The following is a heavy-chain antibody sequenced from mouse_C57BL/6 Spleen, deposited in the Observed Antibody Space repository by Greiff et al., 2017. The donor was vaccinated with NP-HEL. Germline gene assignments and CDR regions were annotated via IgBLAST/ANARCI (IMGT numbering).Heavy chain of an antibody. D-gene: IGHD2-1*01. Sequence: QVQLQQPGAELVRPGSSVKLSCKASGYTFTSYWMDWVKQRPGQGLEWIGNIYPSDSETHYNQKFKDKATLTVDKSSSTAYMQLSSLTSEDSAVYYCARGIGNWGFAYWGQGTLVTVSA. CDR3: ARGIGNWGFAY. V-gene: IGHV1-61*01. CDR2: IYPSDSET. J-gene: IGHJ3*01. CDR1: GYTFTSYW.